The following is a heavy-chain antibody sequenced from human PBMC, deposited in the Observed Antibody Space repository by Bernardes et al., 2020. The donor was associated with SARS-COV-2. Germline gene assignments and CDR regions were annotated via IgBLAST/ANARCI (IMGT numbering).Heavy chain of an antibody. CDR2: ISSHSGGT. D-gene: IGHD4-17*01. CDR1: GYTFTDYY. J-gene: IGHJ4*02. V-gene: IGHV1-2*02. CDR3: ARVSGNYRDYFYFDF. Sequence: ASVKVSCTASGYTFTDYYIHWVRQAPGQGLEWMGLISSHSGGTNYAQRFQDRVTMTRDTSITTSYMELSRLGGDDTAIYYCARVSGNYRDYFYFDFWGQGTLVTVSS.